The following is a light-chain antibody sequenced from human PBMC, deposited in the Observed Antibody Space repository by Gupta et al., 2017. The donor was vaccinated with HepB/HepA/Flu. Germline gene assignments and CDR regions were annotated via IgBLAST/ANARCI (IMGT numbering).Light chain of an antibody. CDR1: QSISRY. CDR2: GAS. CDR3: QQGDIVPLS. J-gene: IGKJ3*01. V-gene: IGKV1-39*01. Sequence: IRVTQSPSSLSASVGDSVTITCRASQSISRYLNWYQQRPGKVPKLLIHGASRLQSGVPSRFSGRGSGTDFTLTISRLQPEDFATYYCQQGDIVPLSFGRGTKVDIK.